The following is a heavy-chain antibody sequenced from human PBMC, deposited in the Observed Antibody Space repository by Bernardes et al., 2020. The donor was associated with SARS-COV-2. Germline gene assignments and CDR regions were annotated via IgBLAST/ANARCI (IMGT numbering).Heavy chain of an antibody. V-gene: IGHV3-53*01. CDR1: GFTVSNNY. D-gene: IGHD5-18*01. J-gene: IGHJ6*02. Sequence: GGSLRLSCAASGFTVSNNYMTWVRQAPGKGLEWVSLLYSGDTYYADSVKGRFTISRDNSENTVYLQMNNVRAEDTAVYYCARGEYTYFNFEGTNYNLFYGLDVWGQGTLVTVSS. CDR3: ARGEYTYFNFEGTNYNLFYGLDV. CDR2: LYSGDT.